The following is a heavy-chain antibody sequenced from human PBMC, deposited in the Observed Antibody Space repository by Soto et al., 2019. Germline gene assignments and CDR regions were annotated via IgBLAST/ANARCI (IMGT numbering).Heavy chain of an antibody. CDR3: ARDLSNCTTTSCFPYWCFDL. CDR1: GFTFSKFG. V-gene: IGHV1-18*04. Sequence: QVRLEQSGPEVEKPGASVRVSCTATGFTFSKFGFNWVRQAPGQGLEWMGWISAYNGNTNYAQKFWGRVTMNTDTSTSTVYMDLRGLRPDDTAVYFCARDLSNCTTTSCFPYWCFDLWGPGSLVTVSS. D-gene: IGHD2-2*01. CDR2: ISAYNGNT. J-gene: IGHJ2*01.